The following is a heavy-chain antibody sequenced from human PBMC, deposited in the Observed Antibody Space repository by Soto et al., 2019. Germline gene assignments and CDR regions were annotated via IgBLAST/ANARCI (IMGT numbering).Heavy chain of an antibody. Sequence: EVQLVESGGGLVKPGGSLRLSCAASGFTFSNAWMNWVRQAPGKGLEWVGRIKSKTDGGTTDYAAPVKGRFTISRDDSKNTLYLQMNSLKTEDTAVYYCTTRQGFGESSKPYYYYYGMDVWGQGTTVTVSS. CDR3: TTRQGFGESSKPYYYYYGMDV. CDR1: GFTFSNAW. D-gene: IGHD3-10*01. V-gene: IGHV3-15*07. CDR2: IKSKTDGGTT. J-gene: IGHJ6*02.